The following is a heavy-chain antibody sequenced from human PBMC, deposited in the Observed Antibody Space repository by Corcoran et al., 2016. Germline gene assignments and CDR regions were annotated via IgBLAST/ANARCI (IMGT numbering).Heavy chain of an antibody. CDR1: GYTFTSYG. D-gene: IGHD2-2*01. Sequence: QVQLVQSGAEVKKPGASVKVYCKASGYTFTSYGISWVRQAPGQGLEWMGWISAYNGNTNYAQKLQGRVTMTTDTSTSTAYMELRSLRSDDTAAYYCERDLEQYQLPSYYYYYGMDVWGQGTTVTVSS. J-gene: IGHJ6*02. CDR3: ERDLEQYQLPSYYYYYGMDV. V-gene: IGHV1-18*01. CDR2: ISAYNGNT.